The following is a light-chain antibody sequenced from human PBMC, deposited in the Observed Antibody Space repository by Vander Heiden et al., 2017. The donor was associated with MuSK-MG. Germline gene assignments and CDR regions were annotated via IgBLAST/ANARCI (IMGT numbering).Light chain of an antibody. CDR3: QQDNTWPRT. CDR2: GAS. J-gene: IGKJ1*01. CDR1: QSLSSN. V-gene: IGKV3-15*01. Sequence: EIVLTQSPATLSVSPGEGATLSCRARQSLSSNLAWYQQKPGRSPRLLIYGASTRATAIPARFTGSGSGTEFTLTISSLQSEDFAVYYCQQDNTWPRTFGQGTKVEIK.